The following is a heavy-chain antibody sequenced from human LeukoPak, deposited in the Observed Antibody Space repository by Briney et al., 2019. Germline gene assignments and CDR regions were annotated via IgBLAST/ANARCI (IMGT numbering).Heavy chain of an antibody. D-gene: IGHD6-13*01. CDR1: GFTFDDYA. J-gene: IGHJ4*02. CDR2: ISWDGGST. Sequence: GGSLRLSCAASGFTFDDYAMHWVRQAPGKGLEWVSFISWDGGSTYYAGSVKGRFTISRDNSKNSLYLQMNSLRPEDTALYYCAKDVRGSTSWYGFDYWGQGTLVTVSS. V-gene: IGHV3-43D*03. CDR3: AKDVRGSTSWYGFDY.